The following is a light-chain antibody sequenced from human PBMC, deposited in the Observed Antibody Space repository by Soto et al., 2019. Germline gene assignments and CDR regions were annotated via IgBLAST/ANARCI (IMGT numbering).Light chain of an antibody. CDR3: MQATQFSWT. CDR2: KIS. J-gene: IGKJ1*01. V-gene: IGKV2-24*01. Sequence: DIVMTQSPLSSPVTLGQPASISCRSSESLVHSDGNTYLSWLNQRPGQPPRLLIYKISKRLPGVPERISGSGAGTEFTLKISRVEAEDVGIYYCMQATQFSWTFGQGTKVEV. CDR1: ESLVHSDGNTY.